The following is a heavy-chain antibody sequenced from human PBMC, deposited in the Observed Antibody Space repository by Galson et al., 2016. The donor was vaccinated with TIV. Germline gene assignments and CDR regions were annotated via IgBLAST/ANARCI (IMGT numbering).Heavy chain of an antibody. V-gene: IGHV3-21*01. CDR2: ISSSGSLT. CDR3: ARVGVYMGYGMGV. D-gene: IGHD3-10*01. Sequence: SLRLSCAGSGFTFTSFSINWVRQAPGKGLEWVSSISSSGSLTYYADSVKGRFTISRDNAKNSVFLQMNSLRAEDPAVYHCARVGVYMGYGMGVWGQGTTVTVFS. CDR1: GFTFTSFS. J-gene: IGHJ6*02.